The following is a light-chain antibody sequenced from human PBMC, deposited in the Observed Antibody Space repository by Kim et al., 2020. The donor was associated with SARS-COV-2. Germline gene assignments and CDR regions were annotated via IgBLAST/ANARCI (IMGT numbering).Light chain of an antibody. J-gene: IGKJ5*01. V-gene: IGKV3-15*01. Sequence: SPGYTDTPPAGAGQVVGNTLFVYQRIPDQAPRLLFYGGSTRSTGISPSFSASVPGTEFTLTISSLKSENFVFYYCQQYNDWPSITFGQGTRLEIK. CDR2: GGS. CDR3: QQYNDWPSIT. CDR1: QVVGNT.